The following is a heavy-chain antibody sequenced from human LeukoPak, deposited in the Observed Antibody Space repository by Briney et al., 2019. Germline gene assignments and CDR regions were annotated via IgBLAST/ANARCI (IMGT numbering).Heavy chain of an antibody. CDR3: ARDRPQYYYGSGSYPDY. CDR1: GYTFTGYY. CDR2: INPNSGGT. Sequence: GASVKVSCKASGYTFTGYYMHWVRQAPGQGLEWMGWINPNSGGTNYAQKFQGRVTMTRDTSISTAYMELSRLRSDDTAVYYCARDRPQYYYGSGSYPDYWGQGTLVTVSS. J-gene: IGHJ4*02. D-gene: IGHD3-10*01. V-gene: IGHV1-2*02.